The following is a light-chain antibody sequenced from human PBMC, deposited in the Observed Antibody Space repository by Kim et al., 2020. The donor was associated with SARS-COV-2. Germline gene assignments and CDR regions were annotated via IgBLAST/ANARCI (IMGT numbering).Light chain of an antibody. CDR1: QSVGNNY. CDR3: HQSATSPLT. V-gene: IGKV3-20*01. Sequence: EIVMTQSPATLSVSPGERATLSCRASQSVGNNYLAWFQQNPGQAPRLLIYNAFSRDAGIPDRFSGSGSGTDFTLTISRLEPEDFAVYYCHQSATSPLTFGGGTKVDIK. J-gene: IGKJ4*01. CDR2: NAF.